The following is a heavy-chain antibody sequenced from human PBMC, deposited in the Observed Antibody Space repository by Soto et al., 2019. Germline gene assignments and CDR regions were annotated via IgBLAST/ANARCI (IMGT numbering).Heavy chain of an antibody. Sequence: EVQLVESGGGLVQPGGSLRLSCAASGFTFSSYAMHWVRQAPGKGLEYVSVINSNGGSTDYANSVKGRFTLSRDTSKKAVYLEMGCLSGEELGVYYCARPGGYAFDYGGRGTRVTVSS. D-gene: IGHD5-12*01. CDR3: ARPGGYAFDY. J-gene: IGHJ4*02. CDR2: INSNGGST. V-gene: IGHV3-64*01. CDR1: GFTFSSYA.